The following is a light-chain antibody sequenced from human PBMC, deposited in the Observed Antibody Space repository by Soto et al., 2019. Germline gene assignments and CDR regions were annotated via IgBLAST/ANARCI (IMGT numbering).Light chain of an antibody. CDR3: QQYYSFWT. CDR1: RSVDKW. J-gene: IGKJ1*01. V-gene: IGKV1-5*02. Sequence: DLQMTQSPSTLSASLGDRVTIICRASRSVDKWLAWYQQKSGKAPKLLIYEASHLQSGVPSRFGGSGSGTEFTLTINNLQPEDVATYYCQQYYSFWTFGQGTTVEV. CDR2: EAS.